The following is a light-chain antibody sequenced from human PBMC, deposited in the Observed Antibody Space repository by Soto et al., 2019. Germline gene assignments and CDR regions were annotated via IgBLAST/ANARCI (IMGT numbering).Light chain of an antibody. V-gene: IGKV1-5*03. CDR1: QSISSW. CDR3: QSGVT. J-gene: IGKJ4*01. CDR2: QAS. Sequence: DIQMTQSPSTLSASVGDRVTITCRASQSISSWLAWYQQKPGKAPKLLIYQASSLQSGVPSRFSGSGSGTEFTLTIRSLEPDDFATYYCQSGVTFGGGTKVEIK.